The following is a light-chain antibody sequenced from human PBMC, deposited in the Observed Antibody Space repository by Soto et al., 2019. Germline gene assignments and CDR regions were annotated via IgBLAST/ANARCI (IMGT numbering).Light chain of an antibody. CDR3: QQYNNWPRT. CDR2: GAS. Sequence: EIVMTQSTATLSVSPGERATLSCRASQSVSSNLAWYQHKPGQAPRLLIYGASTRATGIPARFSGSGSGTEFTLTISSLQSEDFAVYYCQQYNNWPRTFGQGTKVEIK. CDR1: QSVSSN. J-gene: IGKJ1*01. V-gene: IGKV3-15*01.